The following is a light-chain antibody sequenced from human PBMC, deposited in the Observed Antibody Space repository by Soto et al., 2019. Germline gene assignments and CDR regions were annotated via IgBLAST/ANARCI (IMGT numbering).Light chain of an antibody. Sequence: QSALTQPPSASGSPGQSVTIPCTGTSSDVGAYKYVSWYQQYPGKAPKLMIYEVSKRPSGVPDRFSGSKSGNTASLTVSGLQAEDEADYYCTSYVGSDIWVFGGGTKLTVL. V-gene: IGLV2-8*01. CDR3: TSYVGSDIWV. J-gene: IGLJ3*02. CDR1: SSDVGAYKY. CDR2: EVS.